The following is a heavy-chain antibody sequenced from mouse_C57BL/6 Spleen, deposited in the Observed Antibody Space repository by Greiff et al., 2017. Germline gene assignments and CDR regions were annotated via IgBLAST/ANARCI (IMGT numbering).Heavy chain of an antibody. CDR3: ARDDGSRRYFDV. V-gene: IGHV1-69*01. J-gene: IGHJ1*03. D-gene: IGHD1-1*01. CDR2: IDPSDSYT. Sequence: VQLQQPGAELVMPGASVKLSCKASGYTFTSYWMNWVKQRPGQGLEWIGEIDPSDSYTNYNQKFKGKSTLTVDKSSSTAYMQLSSLTSEDAAVYDCARDDGSRRYFDVWGTATTVTFSS. CDR1: GYTFTSYW.